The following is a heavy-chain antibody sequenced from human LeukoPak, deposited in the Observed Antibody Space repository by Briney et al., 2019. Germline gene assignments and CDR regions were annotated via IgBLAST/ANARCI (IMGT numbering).Heavy chain of an antibody. Sequence: ASVKVSCKASGYTFTSYYMHWVRQAPGQGLEWMGIINPSGGSTRYAQKFQGRVTMTRDTSTSTVYMELRSLRADDTAVYYCAREPSGYYDSGVYPWGQGTLVTVSP. CDR3: AREPSGYYDSGVYP. V-gene: IGHV1-46*01. D-gene: IGHD3-22*01. CDR2: INPSGGST. J-gene: IGHJ5*02. CDR1: GYTFTSYY.